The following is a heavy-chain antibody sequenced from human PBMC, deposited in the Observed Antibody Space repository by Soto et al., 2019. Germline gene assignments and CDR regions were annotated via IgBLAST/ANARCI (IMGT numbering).Heavy chain of an antibody. CDR1: GGSFSGYY. V-gene: IGHV4-34*01. Sequence: PSETLSLTCAVYGGSFSGYYWSWIRQPPGKGLEWIGEINHSGSTNYNPSLKSRVTISVDTSKNQFSLKLSSVTAADTAVYYCARGRVVRGEPFDYWGQGTLVTV. D-gene: IGHD3-10*01. CDR2: INHSGST. J-gene: IGHJ4*02. CDR3: ARGRVVRGEPFDY.